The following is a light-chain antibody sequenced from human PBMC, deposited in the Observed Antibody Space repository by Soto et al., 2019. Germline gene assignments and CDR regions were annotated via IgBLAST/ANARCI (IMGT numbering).Light chain of an antibody. Sequence: QSALTQPASVSGSPGQSITISCTGTSSDVGAYNYVSWYQQYPGKAPKLMISEVSNRPSGVSNRFSGSKSGNTASLTISGLQAEDEANYYCTSYTTSTTWVFGGGTQLTAL. CDR1: SSDVGAYNY. J-gene: IGLJ3*02. V-gene: IGLV2-14*01. CDR3: TSYTTSTTWV. CDR2: EVS.